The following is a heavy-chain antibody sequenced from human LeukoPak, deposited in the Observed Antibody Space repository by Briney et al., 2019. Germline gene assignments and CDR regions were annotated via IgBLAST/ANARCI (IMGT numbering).Heavy chain of an antibody. CDR3: ARDRRWTATTVTYFDY. J-gene: IGHJ4*02. D-gene: IGHD4-17*01. CDR1: GFTFSSYW. Sequence: PGGSLRLSCAASGFTFSSYWMTWVRQAPGKGLEWVANIKQDGGEKYYVDSVRGRFTISRDNTKNSLYLQMNSLRAEDTAVYYCARDRRWTATTVTYFDYWGQGALVTVSS. CDR2: IKQDGGEK. V-gene: IGHV3-7*01.